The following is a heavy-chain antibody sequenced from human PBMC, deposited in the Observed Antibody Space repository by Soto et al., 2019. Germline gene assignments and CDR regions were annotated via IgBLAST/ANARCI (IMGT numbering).Heavy chain of an antibody. CDR2: IYYTGRT. CDR3: AREGSYHYFDY. Sequence: QVQLQESGPGLVKPSQTLSLACTVSDGSVSRGGYYWSWLRQSPGKGLEWIGNIYYTGRTSYNPSVKSRVTISRETSKRQCSLRLASVSAADTALYYCAREGSYHYFDYWGQGALVTVSS. J-gene: IGHJ4*02. V-gene: IGHV4-31*03. D-gene: IGHD1-26*01. CDR1: DGSVSRGGYY.